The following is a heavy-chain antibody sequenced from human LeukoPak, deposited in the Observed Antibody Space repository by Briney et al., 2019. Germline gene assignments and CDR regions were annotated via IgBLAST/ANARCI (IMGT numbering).Heavy chain of an antibody. CDR1: GASISSSY. CDR2: EHTNGNT. CDR3: ARGYYDSMGFSNPFDS. D-gene: IGHD3-22*01. V-gene: IGHV4-4*08. J-gene: IGHJ4*02. Sequence: SETLSLSCTVSGASISSSYWSWLRQPPGKGLEWIAFEHTNGNTNSNPSLRGRVTVSVDASKNQFSLMLRSVAAADTALYYCARGYYDSMGFSNPFDSWGQGILVTVSS.